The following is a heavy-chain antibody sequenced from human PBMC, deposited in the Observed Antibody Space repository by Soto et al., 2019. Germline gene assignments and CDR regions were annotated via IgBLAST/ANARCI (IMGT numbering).Heavy chain of an antibody. D-gene: IGHD3-10*01. CDR1: GYTFTSYY. Sequence: ASVKVSCKASGYTFTSYYMHWVRQAPGQGLEWMGIINPCGGSTSYAQKFQGRVTMTRDTSTSTAYMELSSLRSEDTAVYYCARDTGITMVRGVTGPLDYWGQGTLVTVSS. J-gene: IGHJ4*02. V-gene: IGHV1-46*01. CDR3: ARDTGITMVRGVTGPLDY. CDR2: INPCGGST.